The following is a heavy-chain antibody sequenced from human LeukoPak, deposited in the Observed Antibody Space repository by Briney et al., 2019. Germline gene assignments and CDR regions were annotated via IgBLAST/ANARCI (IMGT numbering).Heavy chain of an antibody. J-gene: IGHJ4*02. CDR3: ARDLTETTAVGATPLFDY. CDR2: MNPNSGNT. Sequence: ASVKVSCKASGYTFTSYDINWVRQATGQGLEWMGWMNPNSGNTGYAQKFQGRVTMTRNTSISTAYMELSSLRSEDTAVYYCARDLTETTAVGATPLFDYWGQGTLVTVSS. V-gene: IGHV1-8*01. CDR1: GYTFTSYD. D-gene: IGHD1-26*01.